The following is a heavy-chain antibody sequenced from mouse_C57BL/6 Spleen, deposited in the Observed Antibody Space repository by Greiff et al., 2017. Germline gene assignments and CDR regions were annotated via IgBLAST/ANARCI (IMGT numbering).Heavy chain of an antibody. Sequence: VQLQESGAELVRPGASVTLSCKASGYTFTDYEMHWVKQTPVHGLEWIGAIDPETGGTAYNQKFKGKAILTADKSSSTAYMELRSLTSEDSAVYYCTSGGYDMDYWGQGTSVTVSS. J-gene: IGHJ4*01. CDR3: TSGGYDMDY. CDR2: IDPETGGT. V-gene: IGHV1-15*01. CDR1: GYTFTDYE.